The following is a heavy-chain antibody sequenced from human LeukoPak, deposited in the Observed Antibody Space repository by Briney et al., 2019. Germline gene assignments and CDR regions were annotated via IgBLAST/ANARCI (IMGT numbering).Heavy chain of an antibody. CDR3: ARALSHH. D-gene: IGHD3-10*01. J-gene: IGHJ5*02. CDR1: RFTFNSYA. CDR2: IGGSNGIT. Sequence: GSLRLSCAASRFTFNSYAMSWVRQAPGKGLEWVSVIGGSNGITFYVGSVKGRFTISRDNSKDTLYLQMNSLRAEDTAVYYCARALSHHWGQGTLVTVSS. V-gene: IGHV3-23*01.